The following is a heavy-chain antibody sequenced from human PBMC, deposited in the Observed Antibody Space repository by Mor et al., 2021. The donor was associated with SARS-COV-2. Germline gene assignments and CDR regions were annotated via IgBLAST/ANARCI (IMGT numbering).Heavy chain of an antibody. D-gene: IGHD6-19*01. CDR2: ITDDGSNK. Sequence: SSFGMHWVRQAPGKGLEWVAVITDDGSNKYYADSVKGRFTISRDNSKNTLYLQMNSLRAEDTAVYYCAKAWYSSGWYLDYWG. J-gene: IGHJ4*01. CDR1: SSFG. CDR3: AKAWYSSGWYLDY. V-gene: IGHV3-30*18.